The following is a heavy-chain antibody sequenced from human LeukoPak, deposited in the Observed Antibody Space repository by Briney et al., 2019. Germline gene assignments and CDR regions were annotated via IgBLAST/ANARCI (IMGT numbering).Heavy chain of an antibody. V-gene: IGHV4-59*01. CDR2: IYYSGST. CDR1: GGSISSYY. J-gene: IGHJ4*02. CDR3: AREGREGVDY. D-gene: IGHD5-24*01. Sequence: SETLSLTCTVSGGSISSYYWSWIRQPPGKGLEWIAYIYYSGSTNYNPSPKSRVTISVDTSKNQFSLKLSSVTAADTAVYYCAREGREGVDYWGQGTLVTVSS.